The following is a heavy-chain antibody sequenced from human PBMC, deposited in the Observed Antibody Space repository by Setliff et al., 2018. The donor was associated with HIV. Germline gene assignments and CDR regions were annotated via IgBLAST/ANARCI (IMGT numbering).Heavy chain of an antibody. CDR1: GYTFTSYA. D-gene: IGHD6-6*01. V-gene: IGHV1-3*01. J-gene: IGHJ3*02. CDR2: INAGTGNT. Sequence: ASVKVSCKASGYTFTSYAMHWVRQAPGQRLEWMGWINAGTGNTKYSQNFQGRVTFSRDTSASTAYMELSSLRSEDTAVYYCATEDFVRSWGAFDIWGQGTMVTVSS. CDR3: ATEDFVRSWGAFDI.